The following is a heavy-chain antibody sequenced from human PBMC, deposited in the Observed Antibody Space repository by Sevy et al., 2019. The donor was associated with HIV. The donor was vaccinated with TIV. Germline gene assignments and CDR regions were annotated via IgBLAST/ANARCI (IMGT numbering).Heavy chain of an antibody. CDR1: GGSISSSDYY. CDR3: ARRLYGDYSDAFDI. Sequence: SENLSLTCTVPGGSISSSDYYWSWIRQPPGKGLEWIGYISYSGNTYYSPSLKSRVTISGDTSQNQFSLKLSSVTAADTAVYYCARRLYGDYSDAFDIWGQGTVVTVSS. V-gene: IGHV4-30-4*01. CDR2: ISYSGNT. D-gene: IGHD4-17*01. J-gene: IGHJ3*02.